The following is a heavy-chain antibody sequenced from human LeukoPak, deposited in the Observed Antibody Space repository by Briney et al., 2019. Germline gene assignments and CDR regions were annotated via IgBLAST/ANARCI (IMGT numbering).Heavy chain of an antibody. Sequence: PSETLSLTCAVYGGSFSGYYWSWIRQPPGKGLEWIGEINHSGSTNYNPSLKSRVTISVDTSKNQFPLKLSSVTAADTAVYYCARAGSIFGVVDFDYWGQGTLVTVSS. CDR2: INHSGST. CDR1: GGSFSGYY. D-gene: IGHD3-3*01. V-gene: IGHV4-34*01. CDR3: ARAGSIFGVVDFDY. J-gene: IGHJ4*02.